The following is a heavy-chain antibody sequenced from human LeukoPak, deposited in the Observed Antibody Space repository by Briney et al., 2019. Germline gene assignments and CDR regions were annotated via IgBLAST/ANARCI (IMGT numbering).Heavy chain of an antibody. CDR3: ARCFLGFDP. Sequence: SQTLSLTCTVSGVSISNGDYYWSWIRQPPGKGLEWIGYMCYSGSTYYSPSLNSRLAISLDTSKNQFSLKLSSVTAADTAVYYCARCFLGFDPWGQGTLVTVSS. CDR1: GVSISNGDYY. CDR2: MCYSGST. J-gene: IGHJ5*02. D-gene: IGHD3-16*01. V-gene: IGHV4-30-4*01.